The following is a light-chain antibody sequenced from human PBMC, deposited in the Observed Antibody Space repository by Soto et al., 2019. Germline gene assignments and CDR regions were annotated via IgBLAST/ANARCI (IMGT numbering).Light chain of an antibody. CDR3: SSYAGSNKGVV. CDR1: SGDVGGYNS. Sequence: QSALPPPPSASGSPGQSVTISCTGTSGDVGGYNSVSWCQQYPVKAPKLMIYEVSKRPSGVPDRFSGSNSGNTAALTVSGLQAEDEADYYCSSYAGSNKGVVFGGGTKLTVL. CDR2: EVS. V-gene: IGLV2-8*01. J-gene: IGLJ2*01.